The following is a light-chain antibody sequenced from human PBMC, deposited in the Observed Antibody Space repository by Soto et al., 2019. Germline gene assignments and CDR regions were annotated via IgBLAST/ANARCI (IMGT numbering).Light chain of an antibody. J-gene: IGLJ1*01. CDR2: DVS. CDR3: SSFTTSSTYV. CDR1: SSDVGSYNR. Sequence: QSALTQPPSVSGSPGQSVAISCPGTSSDVGSYNRVSWYQQPPGTAPKPIIYDVSNRPSGVPDRFSGSKSGNTASLTISGLQAEDEADYYCSSFTTSSTYVFGTGTKLTVL. V-gene: IGLV2-18*02.